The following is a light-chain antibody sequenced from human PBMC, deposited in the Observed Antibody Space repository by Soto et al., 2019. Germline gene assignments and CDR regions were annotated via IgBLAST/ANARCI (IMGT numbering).Light chain of an antibody. CDR2: GAS. Sequence: EIVLTQSPGTLSLSPGERVTLSCRASQSVSSSYLAWYQQKPGQAPRLLIYGASSRATGIPDRFSGSVSGTYFTVTISRLEPEDCAVYYCQQYGSSLLFTFGPGTKVDIK. J-gene: IGKJ3*01. V-gene: IGKV3-20*01. CDR3: QQYGSSLLFT. CDR1: QSVSSSY.